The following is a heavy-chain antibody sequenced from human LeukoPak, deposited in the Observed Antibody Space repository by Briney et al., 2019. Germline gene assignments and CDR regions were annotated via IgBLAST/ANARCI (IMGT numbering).Heavy chain of an antibody. D-gene: IGHD1-14*01. Sequence: PGGSLRLSCAASGFTFSSYGMHWVRQAPGKGLEWVAVIWYDGSNKYYADSVKGRFTISRDNSKNTLYLQMNSLRAEDTAVYYCARRSNPPGRTDHWGQGTLVTVSS. CDR3: ARRSNPPGRTDH. CDR2: IWYDGSNK. CDR1: GFTFSSYG. V-gene: IGHV3-33*01. J-gene: IGHJ4*02.